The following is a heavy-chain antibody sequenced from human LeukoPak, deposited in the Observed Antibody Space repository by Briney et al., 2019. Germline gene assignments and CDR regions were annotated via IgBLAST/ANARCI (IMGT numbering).Heavy chain of an antibody. CDR3: AKAPDNLNAWYYGDY. V-gene: IGHV3-23*01. D-gene: IGHD3-10*01. CDR2: ISGSGGST. J-gene: IGHJ4*02. Sequence: PGGSLRLSCAASGFTFSSYAMSWVRQAPGKGLEWVSAISGSGGSTYYADSVKGRFTISRDNSKNTLYLQMNSLRAEDTAVYYCAKAPDNLNAWYYGDYWGQGTLVTVSS. CDR1: GFTFSSYA.